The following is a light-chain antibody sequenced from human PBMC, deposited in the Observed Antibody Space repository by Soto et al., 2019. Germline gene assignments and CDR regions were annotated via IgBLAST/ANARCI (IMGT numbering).Light chain of an antibody. V-gene: IGKV3-11*01. Sequence: EIVLTQSPGTLSLSPGERATLSCRASQSVTNFLAWYQQKPGQSPSLLIYNASHRATGIPARFSGSGSGTDFTLTISSLEPEDFAVYYCQQRYRWPETFGQGTRWISN. J-gene: IGKJ1*01. CDR1: QSVTNF. CDR2: NAS. CDR3: QQRYRWPET.